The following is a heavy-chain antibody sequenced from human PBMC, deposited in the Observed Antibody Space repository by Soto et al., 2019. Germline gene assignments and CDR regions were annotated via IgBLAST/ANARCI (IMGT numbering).Heavy chain of an antibody. Sequence: QITLKESGPTMVKPTPTLTLTCTFSGFSLSTSGVGVGWIRQPPGTALEWLAIISWDDDKRYSPSLKSRLTITKETSKSQVVLTMTNRNPVDTSTDYFVRGITAAGSSFGCWGQGTLVTVSS. D-gene: IGHD6-13*01. J-gene: IGHJ4*02. CDR3: VRGITAAGSSFGC. CDR1: GFSLSTSGVG. CDR2: ISWDDDK. V-gene: IGHV2-5*02.